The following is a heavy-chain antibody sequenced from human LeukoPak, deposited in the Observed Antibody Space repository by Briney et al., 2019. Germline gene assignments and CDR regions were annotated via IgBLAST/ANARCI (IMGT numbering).Heavy chain of an antibody. J-gene: IGHJ4*02. D-gene: IGHD5-12*01. CDR3: ARSPKNVAYNSGLDYFDF. Sequence: GESLKISCKGSGYSFTSYWIGWVRQMPGKGLECMGIIYPGDSDTRYSPSFQGQVTISADKSISTAYLQWSSLKASDTAMFYCARSPKNVAYNSGLDYFDFWGQGTLVTVSS. CDR1: GYSFTSYW. V-gene: IGHV5-51*01. CDR2: IYPGDSDT.